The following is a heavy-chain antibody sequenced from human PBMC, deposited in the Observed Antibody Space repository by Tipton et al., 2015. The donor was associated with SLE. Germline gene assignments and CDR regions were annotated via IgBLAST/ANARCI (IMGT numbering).Heavy chain of an antibody. CDR1: GGSISRSNW. CDR3: AREGPEYYYDSSGRGLDV. V-gene: IGHV4-4*02. D-gene: IGHD3-22*01. J-gene: IGHJ6*02. Sequence: TLSLTCAVSGGSISRSNWWSWVRQAPGQGLEWIGEIYDSGSINHNPSVRSRATISLDTSKNLFSLKLSSVTAADTAVYYCAREGPEYYYDSSGRGLDVWGQGTTVTVSS. CDR2: IYDSGSI.